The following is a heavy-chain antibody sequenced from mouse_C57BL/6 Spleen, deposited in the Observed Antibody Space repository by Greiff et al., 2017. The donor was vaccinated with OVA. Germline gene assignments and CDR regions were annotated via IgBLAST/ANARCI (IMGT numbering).Heavy chain of an antibody. CDR2: ISSGSSTI. V-gene: IGHV5-17*01. CDR1: GFTFSDYG. CDR3: AREIYYYGSSPSFYAMDY. D-gene: IGHD1-1*01. J-gene: IGHJ4*01. Sequence: EVQRVESGGGLVKPGGSLKLSCAASGFTFSDYGMHWVRQAPEQGLEWVAYISSGSSTIYYADTVKGRFTISRDTAKNTLFLQMTSLRSEDTAMYYCAREIYYYGSSPSFYAMDYWGQGTSVTVSS.